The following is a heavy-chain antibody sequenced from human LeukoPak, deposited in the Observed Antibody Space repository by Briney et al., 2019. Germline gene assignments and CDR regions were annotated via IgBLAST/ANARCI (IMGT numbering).Heavy chain of an antibody. CDR3: ARPQGKGRDAFDV. CDR1: DDSLSRYF. CDR2: IYSSGYT. Sequence: SETLSLTCTVSDDSLSRYFWVWIRQPAGKQLEWIGRIYSSGYTNYNPSLQSRVSMSLDTSTNQFFLNLTSVTAADTAVYYCARPQGKGRDAFDVWGLGTMVTVSS. V-gene: IGHV4-4*07. J-gene: IGHJ3*01.